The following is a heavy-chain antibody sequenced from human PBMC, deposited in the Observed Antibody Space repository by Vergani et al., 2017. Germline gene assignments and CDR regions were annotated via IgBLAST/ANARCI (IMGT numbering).Heavy chain of an antibody. J-gene: IGHJ4*02. CDR3: AKDFPPHSSGWYWFDY. CDR2: ISYGGSNK. V-gene: IGHV3-30*18. Sequence: QVQLVESGGGVVQPGRSLRLSCAASGFTFSSYGMHWVRQAPGKGLEWVAVISYGGSNKYYADSVKGRFTISRDNSKNTLYLQMNSLRAEDTAVYYCAKDFPPHSSGWYWFDYWGQGTLVTVSS. D-gene: IGHD6-19*01. CDR1: GFTFSSYG.